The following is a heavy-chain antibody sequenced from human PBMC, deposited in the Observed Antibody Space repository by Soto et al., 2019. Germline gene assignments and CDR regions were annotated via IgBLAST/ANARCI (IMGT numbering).Heavy chain of an antibody. Sequence: EVRLLESGGGVIHPGGSLRLSCEASGITFSSHAMTWVRQTPGQGLEWVAGISGYGDSTYSAASLEGRFTISRDNSKNILYLDMKSRRAQDTDVYYWVTSQRGSYLPTNRVARWWQGTLVIVS. D-gene: IGHD3-16*01. CDR2: ISGYGDST. CDR1: GITFSSHA. CDR3: VTSQRGSYLPTNRVAR. V-gene: IGHV3-23*01. J-gene: IGHJ5*02.